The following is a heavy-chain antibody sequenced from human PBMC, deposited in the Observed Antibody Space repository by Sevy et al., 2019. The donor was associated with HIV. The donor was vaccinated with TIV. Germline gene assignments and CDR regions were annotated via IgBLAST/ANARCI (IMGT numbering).Heavy chain of an antibody. CDR1: GFTFNIYS. J-gene: IGHJ3*02. V-gene: IGHV3-48*01. CDR3: ARDYSYAFDI. Sequence: GGSLRLSCAASGFTFNIYSINWVRQAPGKGLEWVSYIGGTTSDTHYADSVKGRFTISRDNAKNSLYLQMSSLRAEDTALYYCARDYSYAFDIWGQGILVTVSS. D-gene: IGHD2-15*01. CDR2: IGGTTSDT.